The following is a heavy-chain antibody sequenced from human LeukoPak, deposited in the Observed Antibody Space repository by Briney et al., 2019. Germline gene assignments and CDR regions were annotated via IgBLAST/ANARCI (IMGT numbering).Heavy chain of an antibody. D-gene: IGHD3-9*01. J-gene: IGHJ6*02. CDR3: ASLNYDILTGYNNYYYYGMDV. Sequence: ASVKVSCKASGYTFTSYGISWVRQAPGQGLEWMGWISAYNGNTNYAQKLQGRVTMTTDTSTSTAYMELSSLRSEDTAVYYCASLNYDILTGYNNYYYYGMDVWGQGTTVTVSS. CDR2: ISAYNGNT. CDR1: GYTFTSYG. V-gene: IGHV1-18*01.